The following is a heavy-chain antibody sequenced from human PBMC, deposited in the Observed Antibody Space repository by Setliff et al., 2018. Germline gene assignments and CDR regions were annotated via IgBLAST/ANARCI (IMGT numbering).Heavy chain of an antibody. V-gene: IGHV4-34*01. CDR1: GGSFSDYH. D-gene: IGHD6-19*01. J-gene: IGHJ6*03. Sequence: PSETLSLTCAVYGGSFSDYHWSWIRQTPGKGLEWIGKINHSGSSTYNPSLKSRVTISLYTSKSQFSLTLSPVTAADTAVYYCARGGGYNSGSYQGGFYYMDVWGKGTTVTVSS. CDR3: ARGGGYNSGSYQGGFYYMDV. CDR2: INHSGSS.